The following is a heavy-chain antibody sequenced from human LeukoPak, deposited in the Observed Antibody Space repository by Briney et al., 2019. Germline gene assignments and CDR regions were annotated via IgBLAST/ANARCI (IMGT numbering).Heavy chain of an antibody. CDR1: GFTFITYW. D-gene: IGHD6-19*01. Sequence: GGSLRLSCAASGFTFITYWMHWVRQVIGKGLEWVSAIGIRGDTHYSGSVKGRFTISRENAESSLYLQMNSLRAEDTAVYYCARGGIQVSGIDEFDYWGQGTLVTVSS. CDR3: ARGGIQVSGIDEFDY. J-gene: IGHJ4*02. V-gene: IGHV3-13*01. CDR2: IGIRGDT.